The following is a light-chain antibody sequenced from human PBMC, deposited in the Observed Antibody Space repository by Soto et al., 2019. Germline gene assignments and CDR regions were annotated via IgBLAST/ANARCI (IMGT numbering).Light chain of an antibody. CDR3: QQSYNNPRT. Sequence: DIQMTQSPSSLSASVGDRVTITCRASQSISISLNWYQQKAGKAPRLLIYAASTLQSGVPSRFSGSGSGTEFTLSITSLQDEDFATYYCQQSYNNPRTFGQGTKVEIK. CDR2: AAS. V-gene: IGKV1-39*01. CDR1: QSISIS. J-gene: IGKJ1*01.